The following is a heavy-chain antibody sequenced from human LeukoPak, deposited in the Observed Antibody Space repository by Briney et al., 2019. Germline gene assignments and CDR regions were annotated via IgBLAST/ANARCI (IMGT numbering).Heavy chain of an antibody. D-gene: IGHD2-15*01. J-gene: IGHJ4*02. CDR3: ASRFCSGGSCHYFDQ. V-gene: IGHV3-30*02. Sequence: GGSLRLSCAASGFTFSSYGMHWVRQAPGKGLEWVAFIRYDGSNKYYADSVKGRFTISRDNSKNTLYLQMNSLRAEDTAVYYCASRFCSGGSCHYFDQWGQGTLVTVSS. CDR1: GFTFSSYG. CDR2: IRYDGSNK.